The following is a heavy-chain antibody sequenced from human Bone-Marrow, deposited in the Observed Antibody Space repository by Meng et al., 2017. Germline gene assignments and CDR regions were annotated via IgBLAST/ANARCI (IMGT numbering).Heavy chain of an antibody. Sequence: QVPPVPAGTEVKKPGASVKVSCKASGYTFATYAISWVRQAPGQGLEWMGWVSVYNTNYAQKFQGRVTLTTDTSTSTVYMELRSLTSDDTAVYYCARSCDRSGNRCYSDYWGQGTLVTVSS. CDR1: GYTFATYA. CDR3: ARSCDRSGNRCYSDY. J-gene: IGHJ4*02. D-gene: IGHD2-15*01. V-gene: IGHV1-18*01. CDR2: VSVYNT.